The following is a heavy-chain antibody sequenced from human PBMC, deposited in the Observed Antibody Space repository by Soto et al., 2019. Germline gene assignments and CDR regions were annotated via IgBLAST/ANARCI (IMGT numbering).Heavy chain of an antibody. D-gene: IGHD3-22*01. Sequence: PSETLSLTCSVSGASISNDFWSWVRQPPGKGLEWIGYRYFAGTTQSNPSLKSRVTISLDTSKNQFSLNLTSVTAADTAVYHCARMDSSGYYYFDSWGQGTLVTVSS. CDR2: RYFAGTT. CDR3: ARMDSSGYYYFDS. CDR1: GASISNDF. V-gene: IGHV4-59*12. J-gene: IGHJ4*02.